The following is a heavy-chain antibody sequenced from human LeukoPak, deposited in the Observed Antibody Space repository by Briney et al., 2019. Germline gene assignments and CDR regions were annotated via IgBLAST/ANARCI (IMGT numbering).Heavy chain of an antibody. CDR3: ARDVGYYDSSGYYLFDY. Sequence: ASVKVSCKASGGTFSSYAISWVRQAPGQGLEWMGRIIPILGIANYAQKLQGRVTMTTDTSTSTAYMELRSLRSDDTAVYYCARDVGYYDSSGYYLFDYWGQGTLATVSS. CDR2: IIPILGIA. D-gene: IGHD3-22*01. J-gene: IGHJ4*02. V-gene: IGHV1-69*04. CDR1: GGTFSSYA.